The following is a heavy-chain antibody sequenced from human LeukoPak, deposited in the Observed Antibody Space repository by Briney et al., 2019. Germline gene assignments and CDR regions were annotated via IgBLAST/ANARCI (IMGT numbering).Heavy chain of an antibody. CDR2: IYTSGST. Sequence: SETLSLTCTVSGGSISSSSYYWSWIRQPAGKGLEWIGRIYTSGSTNYNPSLKSRVTISVDTSKNQFSLKLSSVTAADTAVYYCARGMGDNSQDNWFDPWGQGTLVTVSS. CDR1: GGSISSSSYY. J-gene: IGHJ5*02. V-gene: IGHV4-61*02. CDR3: ARGMGDNSQDNWFDP. D-gene: IGHD3-16*01.